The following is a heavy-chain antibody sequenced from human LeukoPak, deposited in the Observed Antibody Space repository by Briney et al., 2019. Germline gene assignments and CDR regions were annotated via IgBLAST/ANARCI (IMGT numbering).Heavy chain of an antibody. J-gene: IGHJ6*03. V-gene: IGHV3-23*01. CDR2: ISGGSA. Sequence: PGGSLRLSCAASGFMFSSYAMSWVRQAPGKGLEWVSAISGGSADYADSVKGRFSISIDNSKNTLYLQMNSLRAEDTAVYYCAKDRSSRYDFWSGSFSHYYYYYMDVWGKGTTVTVSS. D-gene: IGHD3-3*01. CDR3: AKDRSSRYDFWSGSFSHYYYYYMDV. CDR1: GFMFSSYA.